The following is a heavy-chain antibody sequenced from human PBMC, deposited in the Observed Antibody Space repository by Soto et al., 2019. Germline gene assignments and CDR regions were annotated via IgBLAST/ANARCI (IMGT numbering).Heavy chain of an antibody. D-gene: IGHD2-2*02. J-gene: IGHJ4*02. V-gene: IGHV4-39*01. Sequence: SETLSLTCTVSGGSVTNISYNWVWIRQSPGKGLEWLGSVYSGGRSYSKSSVKRRVTMSVDTSKNRFPLRLTSVTASDTAVYFCVSKRNTVPTQADFDHWGAGALVTVSS. CDR2: VYSGGRS. CDR1: GGSVTNISYN. CDR3: VSKRNTVPTQADFDH.